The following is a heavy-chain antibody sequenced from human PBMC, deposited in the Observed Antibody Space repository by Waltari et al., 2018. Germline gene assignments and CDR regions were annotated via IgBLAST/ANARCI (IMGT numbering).Heavy chain of an antibody. J-gene: IGHJ4*02. CDR3: VRAYCGGDCYSIAFEH. Sequence: EVHLLASGGKLVQPGGSLRLSCTASGFTFNDFAMPWVRQAPGRGLEWVSEITGNSHKTYYADSVRGRFTISRDNARNALFLQLNSLRAEDTAVYYCVRAYCGGDCYSIAFEHWGQGTLVTVSS. V-gene: IGHV3-23*01. D-gene: IGHD2-21*02. CDR2: ITGNSHKT. CDR1: GFTFNDFA.